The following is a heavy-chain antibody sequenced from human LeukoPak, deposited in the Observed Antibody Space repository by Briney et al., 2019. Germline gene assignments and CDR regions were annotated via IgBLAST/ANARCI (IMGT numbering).Heavy chain of an antibody. Sequence: NASETLSLTCTVSGGSISSYYWSWIRQPPGKGLEWIGYIYYSGSTNYNPSLKSRVTISVDTSKNQFSLKLSSVTAADTAVYYCARQDMVRGVNAFDIWGQGTMVTVSS. D-gene: IGHD3-10*01. CDR2: IYYSGST. V-gene: IGHV4-59*08. J-gene: IGHJ3*02. CDR3: ARQDMVRGVNAFDI. CDR1: GGSISSYY.